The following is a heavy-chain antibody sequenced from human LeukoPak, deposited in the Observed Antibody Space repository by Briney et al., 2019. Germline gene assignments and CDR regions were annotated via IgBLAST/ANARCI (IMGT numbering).Heavy chain of an antibody. J-gene: IGHJ4*02. D-gene: IGHD3-22*01. CDR3: ARVPHPYDSPADY. V-gene: IGHV1-2*02. CDR2: INPNSGGT. CDR1: GYTFTSYY. Sequence: ASVKVSCKASGYTFTSYYMHWVRQAPGQGLEWMGWINPNSGGTNYAQKFQGRVTMTRDTSISTAYMELSRLRSDDTAVYYCARVPHPYDSPADYWGQGTLVTVSS.